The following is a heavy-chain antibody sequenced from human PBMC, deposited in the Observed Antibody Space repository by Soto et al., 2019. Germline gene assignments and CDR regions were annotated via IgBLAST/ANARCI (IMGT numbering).Heavy chain of an antibody. V-gene: IGHV3-23*01. CDR2: ISGSGGST. D-gene: IGHD5-12*01. CDR3: AKTPQRDIVATITGCFDY. CDR1: GFTFSSYA. J-gene: IGHJ4*02. Sequence: EVQLLESGGGLVQPGGSLRLSCAASGFTFSSYAMSWVRQAPGKGLEWVSAISGSGGSTYYADSVKGRFTISRDNSKNTLYLQMNSLRAEDTAVYYCAKTPQRDIVATITGCFDYWGQGTLVTVSS.